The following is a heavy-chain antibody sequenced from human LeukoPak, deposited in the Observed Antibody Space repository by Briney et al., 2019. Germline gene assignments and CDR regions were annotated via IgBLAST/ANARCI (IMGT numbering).Heavy chain of an antibody. J-gene: IGHJ4*02. D-gene: IGHD3-10*01. Sequence: ASVKVSCKASGYTFTGYYVHWVRQAPGQGLEWMGWINPNSGGTNYAQKFQGGVTMTRDTSISTAYMELSSLRSDDTAVYYCARDGSGSYYPYWGQGTLVTVSS. CDR1: GYTFTGYY. CDR2: INPNSGGT. V-gene: IGHV1-2*02. CDR3: ARDGSGSYYPY.